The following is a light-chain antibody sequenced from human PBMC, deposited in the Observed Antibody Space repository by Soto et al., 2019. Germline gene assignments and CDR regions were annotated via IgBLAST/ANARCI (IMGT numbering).Light chain of an antibody. CDR3: GSYTSSRIYV. Sequence: QSVLTQPASVSVSPGQSITISCTGTSSDVGGYNYVSWYQQHPGKAPKLMIYEVSNRLSGVSDRFSGSKSGNTASLTISGLQAEDESDYYCGSYTSSRIYVFGAGTKVTVL. J-gene: IGLJ1*01. CDR1: SSDVGGYNY. CDR2: EVS. V-gene: IGLV2-14*01.